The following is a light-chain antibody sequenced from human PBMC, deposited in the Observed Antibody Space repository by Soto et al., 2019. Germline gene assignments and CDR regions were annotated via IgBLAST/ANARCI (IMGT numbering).Light chain of an antibody. CDR2: AAS. Sequence: EIQMTQTPSSPPASVGDRLNITXXASQTVSSYLNWYQQKPGTVPKLLIYAASSLQSGVPSRFSGSGSGTDFTLTISSLQPEDFATYYCQQSYSTPRTFGQGTKVDI. CDR1: QTVSSY. CDR3: QQSYSTPRT. V-gene: IGKV1-39*01. J-gene: IGKJ1*01.